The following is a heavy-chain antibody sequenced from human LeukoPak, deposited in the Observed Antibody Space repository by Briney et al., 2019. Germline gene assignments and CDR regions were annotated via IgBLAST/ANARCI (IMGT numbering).Heavy chain of an antibody. Sequence: QPGGSLRLSCAASGFTFSSYEMNWVRQAPGKGLEWVSYISSSGSTIYYADSVKGRFTISRDNAKNSLYLQMNSLRAEDTAVYYCARGYCSSTSCYPTSPFDPWGQGTLVTVSS. CDR1: GFTFSSYE. CDR2: ISSSGSTI. D-gene: IGHD2-2*01. CDR3: ARGYCSSTSCYPTSPFDP. J-gene: IGHJ5*02. V-gene: IGHV3-48*03.